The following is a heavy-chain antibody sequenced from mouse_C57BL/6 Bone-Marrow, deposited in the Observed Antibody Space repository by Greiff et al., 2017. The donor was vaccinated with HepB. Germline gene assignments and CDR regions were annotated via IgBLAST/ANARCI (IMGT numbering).Heavy chain of an antibody. J-gene: IGHJ1*03. V-gene: IGHV5-17*01. D-gene: IGHD1-1*01. CDR1: GFTFSDYG. CDR3: ARRRVVATNWYFDV. CDR2: ISSGSSTI. Sequence: EVKLVESGGGLVKPGGSLKLSCAASGFTFSDYGLHWVRQAPEKGLEWVAYISSGSSTIYYADTVKGRFTISRDNAKHTLFLQMTSRRSEDTAMYYCARRRVVATNWYFDVWGTGTTVTVSS.